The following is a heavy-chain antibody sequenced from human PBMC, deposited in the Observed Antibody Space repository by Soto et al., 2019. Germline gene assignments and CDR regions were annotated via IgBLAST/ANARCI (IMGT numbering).Heavy chain of an antibody. D-gene: IGHD1-1*01. J-gene: IGHJ6*02. CDR2: IIPIFGTA. CDR3: ARSLGLEYYYGMDV. V-gene: IGHV1-69*12. CDR1: GGTFSTYA. Sequence: QVQLVQSGAEVKKPGSSVMVSCKASGGTFSTYAISWVRQAPGQGLEWMGGIIPIFGTASYAQKFQGRVTITADESTSTAYMELRSLTSEDTVVYYCARSLGLEYYYGMDVWGQGTTVTVSS.